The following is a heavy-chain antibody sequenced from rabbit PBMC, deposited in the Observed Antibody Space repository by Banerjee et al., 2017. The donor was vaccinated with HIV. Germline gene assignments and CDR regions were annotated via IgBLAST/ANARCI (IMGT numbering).Heavy chain of an antibody. CDR2: FYGGASGNT. CDR3: ARRAGSCTHCLDL. J-gene: IGHJ4*01. V-gene: IGHV1S45*01. D-gene: IGHD4-2*01. CDR1: GIDFSSYYY. Sequence: QQQLEESGGGLVKPGGTLTLTCKASGIDFSSYYYMCWVRQAPGKGLEWIACFYGGASGNTYYASWAKGRFTISKASSTTMTLQMTSLTAADTATYFCARRAGSCTHCLDLWGPGTLVTVS.